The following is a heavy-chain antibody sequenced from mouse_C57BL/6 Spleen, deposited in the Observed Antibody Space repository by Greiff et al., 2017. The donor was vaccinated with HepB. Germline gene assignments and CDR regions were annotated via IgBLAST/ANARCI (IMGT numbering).Heavy chain of an antibody. CDR2: INPGSGGT. V-gene: IGHV1-54*01. CDR1: GYAFTNYL. D-gene: IGHD2-3*01. J-gene: IGHJ4*01. CDR3: ARREGDGYYDAMDY. Sequence: QVQLQQSGAELVRPGTSVKVSCKASGYAFTNYLIEWVKQRPGQGLEWIGVINPGSGGTNYNEKFKGKATLTADKSSSTAYMQLSSLTSEDSAVYFCARREGDGYYDAMDYWGQGTSVTVSS.